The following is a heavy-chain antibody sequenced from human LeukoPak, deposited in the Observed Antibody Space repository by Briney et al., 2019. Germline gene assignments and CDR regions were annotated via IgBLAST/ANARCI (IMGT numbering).Heavy chain of an antibody. J-gene: IGHJ4*02. D-gene: IGHD6-13*01. V-gene: IGHV1-69*13. CDR1: GGTFSSYA. CDR3: ARDNPSIAAAGFDY. Sequence: SVTVSCKASGGTFSSYAISWVRQAPGQGLEWMGGIIPIFGTANYAQKFQGRVTITADESTSTAYMELSSLRSEDTAVYYCARDNPSIAAAGFDYWGQGTLVTVSS. CDR2: IIPIFGTA.